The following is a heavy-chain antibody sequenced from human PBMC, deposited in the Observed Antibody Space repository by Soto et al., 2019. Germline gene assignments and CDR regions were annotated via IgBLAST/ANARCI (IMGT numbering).Heavy chain of an antibody. V-gene: IGHV3-23*01. CDR3: VREGGVPSAIGHYYYGMDV. Sequence: PGGSLRLSCAASGFTFSSYAMSWVRQAPGKGLEWVSAISGSGGNTYYADSVKGRFTISRDNSNNTLHLQMNNLRDDDTAVYYCVREGGVPSAIGHYYYGMDVWGQGTAVTVSS. J-gene: IGHJ6*02. CDR1: GFTFSSYA. CDR2: ISGSGGNT. D-gene: IGHD2-2*02.